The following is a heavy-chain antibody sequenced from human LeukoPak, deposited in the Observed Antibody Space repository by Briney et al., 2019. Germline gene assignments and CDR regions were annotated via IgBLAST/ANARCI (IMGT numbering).Heavy chain of an antibody. CDR3: ARWFTSGRGFFDY. Sequence: GGSLRLSCAASGFTFSHYSMNWVRQAPGKGLEWVSYISSSSTIIYYADSVKGRFTISRDNAKNSLYLQMNSLRDEDTAVYYCARWFTSGRGFFDYWGQGLLVTVSS. CDR2: ISSSSTII. J-gene: IGHJ4*02. D-gene: IGHD6-19*01. V-gene: IGHV3-48*02. CDR1: GFTFSHYS.